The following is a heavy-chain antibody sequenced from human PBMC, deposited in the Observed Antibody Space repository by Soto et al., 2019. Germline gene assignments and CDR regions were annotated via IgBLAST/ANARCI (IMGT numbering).Heavy chain of an antibody. V-gene: IGHV3-72*01. J-gene: IGHJ3*02. Sequence: GGSMRLSWAASGYNVSDDKMDWVRQAPGKGMEWVGRTRNKANSYTTEYAASVKGRFTISRDDSKNSLYLQMNSLKTGDTSVFYCATPGGGYDAFVILGQGTIVPVSS. D-gene: IGHD3-22*01. CDR1: GYNVSDDK. CDR3: ATPGGGYDAFVI. CDR2: TRNKANSYTT.